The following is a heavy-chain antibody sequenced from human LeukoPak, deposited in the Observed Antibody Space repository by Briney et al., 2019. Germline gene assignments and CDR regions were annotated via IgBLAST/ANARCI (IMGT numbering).Heavy chain of an antibody. CDR1: GRSISSNY. CDR2: IYYSGST. V-gene: IGHV4-59*08. J-gene: IGHJ3*02. D-gene: IGHD3-16*01. Sequence: PSHTPSLTCTVSGRSISSNYWSSIRQPPGQGLEWIGYIYYSGSTNYNPSLKSRVTIAVDRSKNQFSLKLSSVTAADTAVYYCERNDGDIWGQGTMVTVSS. CDR3: ERNDGDI.